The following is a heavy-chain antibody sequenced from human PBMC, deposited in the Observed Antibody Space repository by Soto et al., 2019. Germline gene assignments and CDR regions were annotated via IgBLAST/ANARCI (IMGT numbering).Heavy chain of an antibody. D-gene: IGHD3-3*01. CDR1: GGSISSSNW. Sequence: QVQLQESGPGLVKPSGTLSLTCAVSGGSISSSNWWSWVRQPPGKGLEWIGELYHSGSTNYNPALGGRGTSSADQCKAQFSLKLSAVPAADTAVYYCAGTWLLSGWFAPWGQGPLVTVSS. CDR2: LYHSGST. J-gene: IGHJ5*02. CDR3: AGTWLLSGWFAP. V-gene: IGHV4-4*02.